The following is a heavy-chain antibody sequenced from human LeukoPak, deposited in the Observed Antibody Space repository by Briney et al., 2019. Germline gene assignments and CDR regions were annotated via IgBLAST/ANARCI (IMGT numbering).Heavy chain of an antibody. CDR1: GGSISSSSYY. D-gene: IGHD3-3*01. J-gene: IGHJ6*02. CDR2: IYYSGST. CDR3: ARHGDYDFWSGYYTDNYYYGMDV. Sequence: SSETLSLTCTVSGGSISSSSYYWGWIRQPPGKGLEWIGSIYYSGSTYYNPSLKSRVTISVDTSKNQFSLKLSSVTAADTAVYYCARHGDYDFWSGYYTDNYYYGMDVWGQGTTVTVSS. V-gene: IGHV4-39*01.